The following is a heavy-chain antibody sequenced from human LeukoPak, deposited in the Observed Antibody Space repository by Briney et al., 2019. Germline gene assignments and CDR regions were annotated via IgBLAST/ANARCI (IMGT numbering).Heavy chain of an antibody. J-gene: IGHJ5*02. CDR3: ARVCYYDSSGYSRDSNWFDP. CDR1: GYTFTSYG. Sequence: GASVKVSCKASGYTFTSYGISWLRQAPGQGLEWMGWISAYNGNTNYAQKLQGRVTMTTDTSTSTAYMELRSLRSDATAVYYCARVCYYDSSGYSRDSNWFDPWGQGTLVTVSS. D-gene: IGHD3-22*01. CDR2: ISAYNGNT. V-gene: IGHV1-18*01.